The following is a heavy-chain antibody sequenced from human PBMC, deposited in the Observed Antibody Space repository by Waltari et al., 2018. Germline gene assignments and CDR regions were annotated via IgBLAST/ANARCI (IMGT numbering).Heavy chain of an antibody. CDR3: ARSAARPGQFDY. CDR1: GGSFSGYY. D-gene: IGHD6-6*01. J-gene: IGHJ4*02. CDR2: INHSGST. V-gene: IGHV4-34*01. Sequence: QVQLQQWGAGLLKPSETLSLTCAVYGGSFSGYYWSWTRQPPGKGLEWIGEINHSGSTNYNPSLKSRVTISVDTSKNQFSLKLSSVTAADTAVYYCARSAARPGQFDYWGQGTLVTVSS.